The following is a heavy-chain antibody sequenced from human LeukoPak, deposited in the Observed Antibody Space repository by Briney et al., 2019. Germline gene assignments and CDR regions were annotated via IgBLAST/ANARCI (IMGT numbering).Heavy chain of an antibody. Sequence: GGSLRLSCAASGFTFSSHWMTWVRQAPGKGLEWVANIKEDGGKKNYVDSVKGRFTISRDNAKSSLYLQMNSLRAEDTAVYYCATPLDYYDSSGFHQGGDWGRGTLVTVSS. V-gene: IGHV3-7*03. CDR3: ATPLDYYDSSGFHQGGD. D-gene: IGHD3-22*01. J-gene: IGHJ4*02. CDR2: IKEDGGKK. CDR1: GFTFSSHW.